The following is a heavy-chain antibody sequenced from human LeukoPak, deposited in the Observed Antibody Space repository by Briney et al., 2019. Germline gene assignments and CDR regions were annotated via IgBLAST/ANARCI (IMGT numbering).Heavy chain of an antibody. CDR1: GGSISSFY. CDR3: ARVADRFGYNYGIDEYFDY. Sequence: SETLSLTCTVSGGSISSFYWSWIRQPAGEGLEWLGHIYASGTTNYNPSLNSRVTMSVDTSKNQFSLRLASVTAADTAVYYCARVADRFGYNYGIDEYFDYWGQGTLVTVSS. CDR2: IYASGTT. D-gene: IGHD5-18*01. J-gene: IGHJ4*02. V-gene: IGHV4-4*07.